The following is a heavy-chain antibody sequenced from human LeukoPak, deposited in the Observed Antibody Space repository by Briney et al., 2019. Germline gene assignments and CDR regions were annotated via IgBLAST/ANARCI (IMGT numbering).Heavy chain of an antibody. CDR3: ARDMGGGSDRFDY. V-gene: IGHV1-18*04. D-gene: IGHD3-16*01. CDR1: GYTFTGYY. J-gene: IGHJ4*02. Sequence: ASVKVSCKASGYTFTGYYMHWVRQAPGQGLEWMGWISAYNGNTNYAQKLQGRVTMTTDTSTSTAYMELRSLRSDDTAVYYCARDMGGGSDRFDYWGQGTLVTVSS. CDR2: ISAYNGNT.